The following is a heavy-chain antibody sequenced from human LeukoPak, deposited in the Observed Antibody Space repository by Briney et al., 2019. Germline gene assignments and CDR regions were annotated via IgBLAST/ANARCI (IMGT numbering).Heavy chain of an antibody. CDR2: IRYDGSNK. V-gene: IGHV3-30*02. D-gene: IGHD3-22*01. CDR3: AREYYYDSSGYGFDY. CDR1: GFTFSSYG. J-gene: IGHJ4*02. Sequence: GGSLRLSCAASGFTFSSYGMHWVRQAPGKGLEWVAFIRYDGSNKYYADSVKGRFTISRDNSKNTLYLQMNSLRSEDTAVYYCAREYYYDSSGYGFDYWGQGTLVTVSS.